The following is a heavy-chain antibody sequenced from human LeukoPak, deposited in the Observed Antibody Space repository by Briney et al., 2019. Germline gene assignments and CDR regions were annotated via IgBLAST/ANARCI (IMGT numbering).Heavy chain of an antibody. V-gene: IGHV3-21*01. CDR1: GFTFSSYS. Sequence: GGSLRLSCAASGFTFSSYSMNWVRQAPGKGLEWVSSISSSSSYIYYAGSVKGRFTISRDNAKNSLYLQMNSLRAEDTAVYYCARGQWFGEFSFDYWGQGTLVTVSS. J-gene: IGHJ4*02. CDR2: ISSSSSYI. D-gene: IGHD3-10*01. CDR3: ARGQWFGEFSFDY.